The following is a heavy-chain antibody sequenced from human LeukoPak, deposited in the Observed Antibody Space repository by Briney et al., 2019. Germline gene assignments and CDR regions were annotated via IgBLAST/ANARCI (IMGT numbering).Heavy chain of an antibody. D-gene: IGHD5-12*01. J-gene: IGHJ4*02. CDR3: ARDRGPGGYDYFAY. Sequence: SETLSLTCTVSGDSISSYYWSWIRQPPGKGLEWIGYIYYSGSTNYNPSLKSRVTISVDTSKNQFSLKLSAVTAADRAVYSCARDRGPGGYDYFAYGAQETRVTVSS. V-gene: IGHV4-59*01. CDR2: IYYSGST. CDR1: GDSISSYY.